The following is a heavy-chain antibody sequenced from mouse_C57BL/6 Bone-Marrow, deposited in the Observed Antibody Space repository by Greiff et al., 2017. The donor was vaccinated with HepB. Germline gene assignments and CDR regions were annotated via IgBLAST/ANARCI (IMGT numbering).Heavy chain of an antibody. Sequence: QVQLQQPGAELVRPGTSVKLSCKASGYTFTSYWMHWVKQRPGQGLEWIGVIDPSDSYTNYNQKFKGKATLTVDTSSSTAYMQLSSLTSEDSAVYNCAKYPFAYWGQGTLVTVSA. CDR1: GYTFTSYW. CDR3: AKYPFAY. D-gene: IGHD5-1*01. CDR2: IDPSDSYT. J-gene: IGHJ3*01. V-gene: IGHV1-59*01.